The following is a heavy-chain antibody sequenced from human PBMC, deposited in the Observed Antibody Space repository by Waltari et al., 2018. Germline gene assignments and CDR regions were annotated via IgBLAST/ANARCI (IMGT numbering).Heavy chain of an antibody. V-gene: IGHV4-30-4*08. J-gene: IGHJ4*02. D-gene: IGHD3-22*01. Sequence: QVQLQESGPGLVKPSQTLSLTCTVSGGSISSGDYYWSWIRQPPGKGLEWIGYIYYSGSTYYNPSLKSRVTISVDTSKNQFSLKLSSVTAADTAVYYCARGHYYDSSGYYYYFDYWGQGTLVTVSS. CDR3: ARGHYYDSSGYYYYFDY. CDR1: GGSISSGDYY. CDR2: IYYSGST.